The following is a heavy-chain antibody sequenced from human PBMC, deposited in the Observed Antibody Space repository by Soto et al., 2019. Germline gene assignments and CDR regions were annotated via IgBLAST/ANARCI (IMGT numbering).Heavy chain of an antibody. CDR2: INPSGGST. J-gene: IGHJ5*02. CDR1: GYTFTGYY. CDR3: AREGFFVLRYFDWFPSARGDTSWFDP. V-gene: IGHV1-46*01. Sequence: ASVKVSCKASGYTFTGYYMHWVRQAPGQGLERMGIINPSGGSTSYAQKFQGRVTMTRDTSTSTVYMELSSLRSEDTAVYYCAREGFFVLRYFDWFPSARGDTSWFDPWGQGTLVTVSS. D-gene: IGHD3-9*01.